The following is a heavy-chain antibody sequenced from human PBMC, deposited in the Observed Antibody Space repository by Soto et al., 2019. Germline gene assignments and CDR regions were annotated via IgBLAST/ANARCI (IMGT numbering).Heavy chain of an antibody. CDR1: GGSISSGDYY. CDR3: ARGLPDGEFYLDS. J-gene: IGHJ4*02. V-gene: IGHV4-30-4*01. Sequence: PSETLSLTCTVSGGSISSGDYYWNWIRQPPGKGLEWIGYIHHSGSTYYNPSLQSRLTISVDTSKNQFSLRLKSVTAADTAVYSCARGLPDGEFYLDSWGLGTLVTVSS. D-gene: IGHD3-10*01. CDR2: IHHSGST.